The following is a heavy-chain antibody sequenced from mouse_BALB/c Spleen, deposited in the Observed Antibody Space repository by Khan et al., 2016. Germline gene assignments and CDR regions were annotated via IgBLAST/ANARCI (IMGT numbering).Heavy chain of an antibody. D-gene: IGHD2-1*01. CDR1: GYTFTSYT. V-gene: IGHV1-4*01. Sequence: QVQLQQSGAELARPGASVMMSCKASGYTFTSYTMHWVKQRPGQGLEWIGCVNPSSGYTNYNQKFKDKATLTAGKSSSTAYMQLSSLTSEDSAVYYCAREIYGNYPFGYWGQGTTLTVSS. J-gene: IGHJ2*01. CDR3: AREIYGNYPFGY. CDR2: VNPSSGYT.